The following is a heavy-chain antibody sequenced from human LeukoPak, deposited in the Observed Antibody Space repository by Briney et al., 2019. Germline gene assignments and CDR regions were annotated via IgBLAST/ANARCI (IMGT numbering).Heavy chain of an antibody. Sequence: PSGTLSLTCAVSGGSISSSNWWSWVRQPPGKGLEWIGYIYYSGSTYYNPSLKSRVTISVDTSKNQFSLKLSSVTAADTAVYYCARESEIPTMIVAWGQGTLVTVSS. V-gene: IGHV4-4*02. CDR2: IYYSGST. D-gene: IGHD3-22*01. CDR3: ARESEIPTMIVA. J-gene: IGHJ5*02. CDR1: GGSISSSNW.